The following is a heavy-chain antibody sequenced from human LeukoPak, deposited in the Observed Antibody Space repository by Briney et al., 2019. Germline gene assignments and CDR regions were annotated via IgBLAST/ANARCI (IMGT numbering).Heavy chain of an antibody. CDR1: GFTFSSYS. CDR2: ISGGGGIT. Sequence: GGSLRLSCAASGFTFSSYSMNWVRQAPGKGLEWVSTISGGGGITYYADSVKGRFTISRDSSKKTLYLQMNSLRGEDTAVYYCAKDQNYDILTGLRWYYGMDVWGQGTTVTVSS. D-gene: IGHD3-9*01. CDR3: AKDQNYDILTGLRWYYGMDV. J-gene: IGHJ6*02. V-gene: IGHV3-23*01.